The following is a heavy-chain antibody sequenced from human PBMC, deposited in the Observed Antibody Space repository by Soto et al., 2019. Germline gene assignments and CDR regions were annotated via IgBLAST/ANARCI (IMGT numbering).Heavy chain of an antibody. J-gene: IGHJ3*01. D-gene: IGHD2-2*01. CDR2: IIPMLTVR. CDR3: SIGSWSAETFDV. Sequence: QVHRVQSGAEVKKPGSSVKVSCKAAGGTFSTYTLIWVRQAPGQGLEWMRRIIPMLTVRNSAQKFQGRVTLTADKSTSTAFMELTSLRSDDTAVYYCSIGSWSAETFDVRGQGTMVTVSS. V-gene: IGHV1-69*02. CDR1: GGTFSTYT.